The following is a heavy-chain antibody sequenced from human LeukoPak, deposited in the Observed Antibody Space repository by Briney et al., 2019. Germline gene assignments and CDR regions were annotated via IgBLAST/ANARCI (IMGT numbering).Heavy chain of an antibody. Sequence: PGGSLRLSFAASGFTFRSYWMSWVRQSPGKGLKWVANIKEDGSEKYYVDSVKGRFTMSRDSAKNSLYLQMNSLRVEDTAVYYCARDHNYGSDYWGQGTLVTVSS. CDR1: GFTFRSYW. D-gene: IGHD5-18*01. CDR2: IKEDGSEK. V-gene: IGHV3-7*03. CDR3: ARDHNYGSDY. J-gene: IGHJ4*02.